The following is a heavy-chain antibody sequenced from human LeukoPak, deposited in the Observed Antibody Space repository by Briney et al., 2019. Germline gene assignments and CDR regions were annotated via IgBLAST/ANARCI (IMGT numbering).Heavy chain of an antibody. V-gene: IGHV3-23*01. J-gene: IGHJ4*02. CDR3: AKVQWIQSRLYYFDS. CDR1: AITFSSYV. D-gene: IGHD5-18*01. CDR2: ISTNTVST. Sequence: PGGSLRLSCGGSAITFSSYVMTWVRQAPGKGLEWVSSISTNTVSTSYADSVNGRFTISRDNSKNTVYLQMNSLRAEDTAVYYCAKVQWIQSRLYYFDSWGQGTLVTVSS.